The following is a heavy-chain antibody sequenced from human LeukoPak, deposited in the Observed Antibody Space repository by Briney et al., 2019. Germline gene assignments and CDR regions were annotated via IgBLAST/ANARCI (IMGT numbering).Heavy chain of an antibody. V-gene: IGHV4-39*01. CDR1: GVSISSSNSY. Sequence: PSETLSLTCTVSGVSISSSNSYWGWIRQPPGKGLEWIGSIYYSGNTYYNASLKSQVSISIDTSKNQFSLRLTSVTAADTAVYYCARVGKHDILTGGWFDPWGQGTLVTVSS. J-gene: IGHJ5*02. CDR2: IYYSGNT. D-gene: IGHD3-9*01. CDR3: ARVGKHDILTGGWFDP.